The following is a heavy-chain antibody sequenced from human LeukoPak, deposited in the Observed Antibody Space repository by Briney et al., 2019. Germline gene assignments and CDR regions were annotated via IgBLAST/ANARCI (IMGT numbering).Heavy chain of an antibody. Sequence: GGSLRLSCAASGFTFSSYAMSWVRQAPGKGLEWVSAISGSGDSTYYADSVKGRFSISRDNSKNTLYLQMNSLRAEDTAVYYCARGPYCSSTSCFSIGAFDIWGQGTMVTVPS. CDR2: ISGSGDST. V-gene: IGHV3-23*01. CDR1: GFTFSSYA. J-gene: IGHJ3*02. CDR3: ARGPYCSSTSCFSIGAFDI. D-gene: IGHD2-2*01.